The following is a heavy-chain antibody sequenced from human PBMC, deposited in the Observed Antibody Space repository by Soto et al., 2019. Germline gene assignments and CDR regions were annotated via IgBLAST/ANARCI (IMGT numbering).Heavy chain of an antibody. J-gene: IGHJ3*02. D-gene: IGHD6-19*01. Sequence: QAQLVESGGGVVQPGRSLRLSCAASGFTFSNYWMHWVRQAPGKGLEWVAGISVDGGSQHYPDAVKGRLTVSRDNYKNTLYLEMKAEDTAVYYCAREGYGSGWAGVFDIWGQGTMVTVSS. CDR1: GFTFSNYW. V-gene: IGHV3-30-3*01. CDR3: AREGYGSGWAGVFDI. CDR2: ISVDGGSQ.